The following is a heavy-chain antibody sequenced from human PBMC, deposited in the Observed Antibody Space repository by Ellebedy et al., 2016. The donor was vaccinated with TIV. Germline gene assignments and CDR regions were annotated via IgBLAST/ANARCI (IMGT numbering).Heavy chain of an antibody. J-gene: IGHJ6*03. V-gene: IGHV4-34*01. CDR1: GGSFSGYY. Sequence: SETLSLSXAVNGGSFSGYYWSWIRQPPGKGLEWIGEINHSGSTNYNPSLKSRVTISVDTSKNQVSLNLRSVTAADTAVYYCARGGYMDVWGKGTTVTVSS. CDR2: INHSGST. CDR3: ARGGYMDV.